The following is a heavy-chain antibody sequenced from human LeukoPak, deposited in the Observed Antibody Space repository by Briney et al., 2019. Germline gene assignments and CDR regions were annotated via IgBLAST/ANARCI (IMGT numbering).Heavy chain of an antibody. Sequence: TTSETLSLTYTVSNGSISSSSYYWGWIRQPPGKGLEWIGSLYYSGSAYYSPSLKSRVTISVDTSKNQFSLKLTSVTAADTALYYCGLGYYAGFDSWGQGALVTVSS. CDR3: GLGYYAGFDS. CDR1: NGSISSSSYY. V-gene: IGHV4-39*01. J-gene: IGHJ4*02. D-gene: IGHD3-3*01. CDR2: LYYSGSA.